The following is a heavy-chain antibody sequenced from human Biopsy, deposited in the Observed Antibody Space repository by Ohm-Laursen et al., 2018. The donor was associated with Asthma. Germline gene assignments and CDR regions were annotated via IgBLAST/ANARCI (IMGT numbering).Heavy chain of an antibody. CDR2: IMTVFGTT. Sequence: GASVKVSCKASGGMFGNFAISWVRQAPGQGLEWLGGIMTVFGTTNYAQKFQGRVTITADESTSTAYMEVTSLRSEDTATYYCARCQVGYSSGWSLLLKKIYYSGMDVWGQGTAVTVSS. J-gene: IGHJ6*02. CDR1: GGMFGNFA. D-gene: IGHD6-19*01. CDR3: ARCQVGYSSGWSLLLKKIYYSGMDV. V-gene: IGHV1-69*13.